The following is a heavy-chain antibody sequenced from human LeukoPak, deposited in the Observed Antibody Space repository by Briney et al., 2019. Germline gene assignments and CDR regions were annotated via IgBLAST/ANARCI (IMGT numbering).Heavy chain of an antibody. Sequence: GGSLRLSCAASGFTFSDYYMSWIRQAPGKGLEWVSYISSSGSTIYYADSVKGRFTISRDNAKNSLYLQMNSLRAEDTAVYYCARESGRIQLWPHAFDIWGQGTMVTVSS. V-gene: IGHV3-11*01. D-gene: IGHD5-18*01. J-gene: IGHJ3*02. CDR3: ARESGRIQLWPHAFDI. CDR2: ISSSGSTI. CDR1: GFTFSDYY.